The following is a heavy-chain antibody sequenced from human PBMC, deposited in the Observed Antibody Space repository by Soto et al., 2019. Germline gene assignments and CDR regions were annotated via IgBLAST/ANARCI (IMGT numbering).Heavy chain of an antibody. V-gene: IGHV3-30-3*01. CDR2: ISYDGSNK. Sequence: PGGSLRLSCEAPGFTFSSYARHWVRQAPGKGLEWVAVISYDGSNKYYADSVKGRFTISRDNSKNTLYLKMNSLRAEDTAVYYCARDLEGEDDYGDYVGNYWGQGTLVTVSS. CDR1: GFTFSSYA. D-gene: IGHD4-17*01. CDR3: ARDLEGEDDYGDYVGNY. J-gene: IGHJ4*02.